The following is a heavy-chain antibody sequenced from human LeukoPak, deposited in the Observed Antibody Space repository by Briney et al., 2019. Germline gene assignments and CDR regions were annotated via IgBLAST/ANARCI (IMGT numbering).Heavy chain of an antibody. J-gene: IGHJ5*02. CDR3: ARVDDYGKINWFDP. V-gene: IGHV1-2*02. D-gene: IGHD4-17*01. CDR1: GYTLIELS. Sequence: ASVKVSCKVSGYTLIELSMHWVRQAPGKGLEWMGWINPSSGGTNYAQRFQGRVTMTRDTSINTAYMEVSRLRSDDTAVYYCARVDDYGKINWFDPWGQGTLVTVSS. CDR2: INPSSGGT.